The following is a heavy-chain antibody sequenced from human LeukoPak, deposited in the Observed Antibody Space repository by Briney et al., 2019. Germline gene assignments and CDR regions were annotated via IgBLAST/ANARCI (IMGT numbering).Heavy chain of an antibody. CDR3: AKGSHFWSGYYDY. D-gene: IGHD3-3*02. CDR1: GFNFSISY. V-gene: IGHV3-23*01. CDR2: VSNSASNT. Sequence: GGSLRLSCTASGFNFSISYMMWVRQAPGKGLEWVSVVSNSASNTYYADSVKGRFTISRDNSKNTLYLQMNSLRAEDTAVYYCAKGSHFWSGYYDYWGQGTLVTVSS. J-gene: IGHJ4*02.